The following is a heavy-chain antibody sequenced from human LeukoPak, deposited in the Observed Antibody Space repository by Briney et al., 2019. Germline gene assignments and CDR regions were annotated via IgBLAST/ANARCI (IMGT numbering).Heavy chain of an antibody. D-gene: IGHD3-3*01. CDR2: INPNSGGT. CDR3: ARDFDSNYDFWSGLNWFDP. V-gene: IGHV1-2*02. J-gene: IGHJ5*02. CDR1: GCTFTGYY. Sequence: ASVKVSCKASGCTFTGYYMHWVRQAPGQGLEWMGWINPNSGGTNYAQKFQGRVTMTRDTSISTAYMELSRLRSDDTAVYYCARDFDSNYDFWSGLNWFDPWGQGTLVTVSS.